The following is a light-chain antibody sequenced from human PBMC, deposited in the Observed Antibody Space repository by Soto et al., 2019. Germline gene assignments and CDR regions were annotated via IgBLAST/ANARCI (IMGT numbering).Light chain of an antibody. Sequence: QSVLTQPPSASGSPGQPVTISCTGTSSDVGGYNYVSWYQQHPGKAPKLMIYEVSKRPSGVPDRFSGSKSGNTASLTVSGLQAEDEADYYCSSYAGSNNLGVFGGGTQLTVL. CDR3: SSYAGSNNLGV. CDR1: SSDVGGYNY. V-gene: IGLV2-8*01. CDR2: EVS. J-gene: IGLJ2*01.